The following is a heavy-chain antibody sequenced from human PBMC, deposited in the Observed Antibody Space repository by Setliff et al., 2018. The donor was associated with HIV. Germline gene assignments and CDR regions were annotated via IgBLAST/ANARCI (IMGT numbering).Heavy chain of an antibody. D-gene: IGHD6-19*01. J-gene: IGHJ5*02. CDR3: ARDGYSSGWYIYSFDP. Sequence: ASVKVSCKASGYSFSDYYIHWVRQAPGHGFQWMGWISPNSGGTNYAQKLQGRVTMTTDTSTSTAYMELRSLRSDDTAVYYCARDGYSSGWYIYSFDPWGRGTLVTVSS. CDR1: GYSFSDYY. V-gene: IGHV1-18*04. CDR2: ISPNSGGT.